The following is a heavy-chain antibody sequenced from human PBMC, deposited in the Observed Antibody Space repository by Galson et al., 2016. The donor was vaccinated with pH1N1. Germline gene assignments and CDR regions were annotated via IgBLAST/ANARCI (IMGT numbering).Heavy chain of an antibody. Sequence: CAISGDSVSSSNAAWNWIRQSPSRGLEWLGRTYYRSKWYNDYAPSVKSRITVKADTSQSQFSLKLSSVTAADTAVYYCARLDLVVGEFQYYGMDVWGQGTTVTVSS. CDR3: ARLDLVVGEFQYYGMDV. J-gene: IGHJ6*02. V-gene: IGHV6-1*01. D-gene: IGHD2-2*01. CDR2: TYYRSKWYN. CDR1: GDSVSSSNAA.